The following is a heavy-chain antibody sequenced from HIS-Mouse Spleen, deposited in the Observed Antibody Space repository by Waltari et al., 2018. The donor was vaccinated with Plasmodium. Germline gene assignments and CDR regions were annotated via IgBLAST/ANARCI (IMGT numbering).Heavy chain of an antibody. D-gene: IGHD6-6*01. CDR3: ARGPTYSSSYYFDY. CDR2: IGTADDT. Sequence: EVQLVESGGGLVQPGGSLRLSCAAPGFTFSSYDMHWVPQATGKGLEWVSAIGTADDTYYPGSVKGRFTISRENAKNSLYLQMNSLRAGDTAVYYCARGPTYSSSYYFDYWGQGTLVTVSS. CDR1: GFTFSSYD. V-gene: IGHV3-13*01. J-gene: IGHJ4*02.